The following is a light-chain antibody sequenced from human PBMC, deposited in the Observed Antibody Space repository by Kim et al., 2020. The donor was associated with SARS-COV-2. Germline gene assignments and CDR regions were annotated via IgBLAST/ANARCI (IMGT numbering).Light chain of an antibody. CDR2: DTS. V-gene: IGKV3-11*01. CDR1: QSVNGF. CDR3: KQRSNWPRT. J-gene: IGKJ1*01. Sequence: LSPGERATLSCRANQSVNGFVAWHQQKPGQATRLLIDDTSNRATGIPARFSGRGSGTDFTLTISGLEPEDFAVYYCKQRSNWPRTFGQGTKVDIK.